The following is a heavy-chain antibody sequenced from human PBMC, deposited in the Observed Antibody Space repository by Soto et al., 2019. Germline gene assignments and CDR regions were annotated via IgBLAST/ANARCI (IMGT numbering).Heavy chain of an antibody. J-gene: IGHJ4*02. CDR3: ARGGNVVVVTAALDY. V-gene: IGHV1-46*01. Sequence: QVQLVQSGAEVKKPGASVKVSCKASGDTFTDYYIHWVRQAPGQGLEWMGTVNPSGGHTTYAQHFLWRMTMSRDTSTSTLYMELTSLTAEDTAVYYCARGGNVVVVTAALDYWRQGTLVTVSS. CDR2: VNPSGGHT. D-gene: IGHD2-21*02. CDR1: GDTFTDYY.